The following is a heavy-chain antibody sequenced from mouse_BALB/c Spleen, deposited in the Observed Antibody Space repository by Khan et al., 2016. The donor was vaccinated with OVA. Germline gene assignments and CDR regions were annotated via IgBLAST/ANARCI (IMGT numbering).Heavy chain of an antibody. CDR2: INPNNGGT. D-gene: IGHD2-2*01. J-gene: IGHJ3*01. CDR1: GYMFTSYY. Sequence: VQLQQSGAELVKPGASVKLSCKASGYMFTSYYMYWVKQRPGQGLEWIGEINPNNGGTNFNEKFKSKAKLTVDKSSSTAYMQLSSLTSEDSAVYYCTRSGYGSFVYWGQGTLVTVSA. V-gene: IGHV1S81*02. CDR3: TRSGYGSFVY.